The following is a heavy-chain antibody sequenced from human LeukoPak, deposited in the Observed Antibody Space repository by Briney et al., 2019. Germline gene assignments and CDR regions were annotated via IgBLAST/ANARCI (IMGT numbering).Heavy chain of an antibody. J-gene: IGHJ6*03. CDR1: GGSFSGYY. Sequence: SETLSLTCAVYGGSFSGYYWSWIRQPPGKGLEWIGEINHSGSTNYNPSLKSRVTISVDTSKNQFSLKLSSVTAADTAVYYCARLGYCSSTSCYSSMEDYYYMDVWGKGTTVTVS. CDR2: INHSGST. D-gene: IGHD2-2*02. V-gene: IGHV4-34*01. CDR3: ARLGYCSSTSCYSSMEDYYYMDV.